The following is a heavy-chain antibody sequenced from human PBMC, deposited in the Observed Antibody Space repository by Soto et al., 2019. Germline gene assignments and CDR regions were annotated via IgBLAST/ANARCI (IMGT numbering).Heavy chain of an antibody. J-gene: IGHJ5*02. CDR3: ASTYTTSWYWFDP. CDR2: IFSKDEK. CDR1: GFSLSNAGLG. V-gene: IGHV2-26*04. Sequence: QVTVKESGPVLVKPTETLTLTCTVSGFSLSNAGLGVSWIRQPPGKALEWLAHIFSKDEKSYSTSLKSRLTIAEDTTKRQVVLTITNMDPMDTATYYRASTYTTSWYWFDPWGQGTLVTVSS. D-gene: IGHD6-13*01.